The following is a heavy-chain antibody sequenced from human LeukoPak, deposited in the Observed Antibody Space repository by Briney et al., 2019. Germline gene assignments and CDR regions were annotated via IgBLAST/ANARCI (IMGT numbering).Heavy chain of an antibody. CDR3: ARGSLGGRGSGSYYITNYYYGMDV. V-gene: IGHV4-30-2*01. Sequence: PSETLSLTCAVSGGSISSGGYSWSWIRQPPGKGLEWIGYIYHSGSTYYNPSLKSRVTISVDRSKNQFSLKLSSVTAADTAVYYCARGSLGGRGSGSYYITNYYYGMDVWGQGTTVTVSS. CDR2: IYHSGST. D-gene: IGHD3-10*01. CDR1: GGSISSGGYS. J-gene: IGHJ6*02.